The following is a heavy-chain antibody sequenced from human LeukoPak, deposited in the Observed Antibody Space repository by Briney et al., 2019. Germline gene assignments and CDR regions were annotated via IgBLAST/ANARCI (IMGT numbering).Heavy chain of an antibody. V-gene: IGHV4-39*07. CDR2: IYYSGST. Sequence: SSETLSLTCTVSGGSISSSSYYWGWIRQPPGKGLEWIGSIYYSGSTYYNPSLKSRVTISVDTSKNQFSLKLSSVTAADTAVYYCARAEGYYYGSGNGNNWFDPWGQGTLVTVPS. J-gene: IGHJ5*02. CDR3: ARAEGYYYGSGNGNNWFDP. D-gene: IGHD3-10*01. CDR1: GGSISSSSYY.